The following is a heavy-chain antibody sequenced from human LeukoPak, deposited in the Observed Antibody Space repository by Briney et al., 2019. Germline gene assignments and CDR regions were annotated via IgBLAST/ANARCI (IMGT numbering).Heavy chain of an antibody. Sequence: SETLSLTCAVSGGSISGGGYSWSWIRQPPGKGLEWIGYVYLSGSTYYNPCLKSRVTISVDRSKSQFSLKLSSVTAAATAVYYCARVRDSSGCWLTADAFDIWGQGTMVTVSS. CDR1: GGSISGGGYS. CDR2: VYLSGST. D-gene: IGHD3-22*01. J-gene: IGHJ3*02. CDR3: ARVRDSSGCWLTADAFDI. V-gene: IGHV4-30-2*01.